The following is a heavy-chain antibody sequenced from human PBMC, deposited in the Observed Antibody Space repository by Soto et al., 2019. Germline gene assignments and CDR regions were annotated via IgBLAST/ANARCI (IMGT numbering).Heavy chain of an antibody. D-gene: IGHD2-21*02. V-gene: IGHV4-31*03. CDR1: GGSISSGGYY. J-gene: IGHJ6*02. CDR2: IYYSGST. CDR3: ARAQGVTAIHNAHGVWDV. Sequence: QVQLQESGPGLVKPSQTLSLTCTVSGGSISSGGYYWRWIRQHPGKGLEWIGYIYYSGSTYYNPSLKSRVTISVDTSKNQFSLKLSSVTAADTAVYYCARAQGVTAIHNAHGVWDVWGQGTTVTVSS.